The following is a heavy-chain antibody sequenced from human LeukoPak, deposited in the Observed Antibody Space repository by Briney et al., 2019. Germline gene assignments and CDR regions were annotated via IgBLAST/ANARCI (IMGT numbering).Heavy chain of an antibody. J-gene: IGHJ5*02. V-gene: IGHV1-2*02. CDR1: GYTFTGYY. CDR2: INPNSGGT. D-gene: IGHD3-10*01. Sequence: ASVKVSCKASGYTFTGYYMHWVRQAPGQGLEWMGWINPNSGGTNYAQKFQGRVTMTRDTSISTAYMELSRLRSDDTAVYYCARSPAGYYGSGSYYGNNWFDPWGQGTLVTVSS. CDR3: ARSPAGYYGSGSYYGNNWFDP.